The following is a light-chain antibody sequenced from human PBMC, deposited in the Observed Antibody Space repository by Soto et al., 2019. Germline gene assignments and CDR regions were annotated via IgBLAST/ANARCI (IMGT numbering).Light chain of an antibody. Sequence: VLTQPPSASGSPGQSVTISCTGTSRDVGTYNYVAWYQQHPGKAPKLMIYEVNKRPSGVPDRFSGSKAGNTASLTVFGLQAEDEADYYCSSYAGSDVLVFGTGTKGTVL. CDR3: SSYAGSDVLV. V-gene: IGLV2-8*01. CDR2: EVN. CDR1: SRDVGTYNY. J-gene: IGLJ1*01.